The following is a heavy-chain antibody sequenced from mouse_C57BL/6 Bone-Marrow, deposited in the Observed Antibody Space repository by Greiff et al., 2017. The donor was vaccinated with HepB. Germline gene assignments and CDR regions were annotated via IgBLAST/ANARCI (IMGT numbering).Heavy chain of an antibody. V-gene: IGHV1-15*01. D-gene: IGHD2-14*01. J-gene: IGHJ4*01. CDR1: GYTFTDYE. CDR2: IDPETGGT. CDR3: TVPAYYYAMDY. Sequence: VQLQQSGAELVRPGASVTLSCKASGYTFTDYEMHWVKQTPVHGLEWIGAIDPETGGTAYNQKFKGKAILTADKSSSTAYMELRSLTSEDSAVYYCTVPAYYYAMDYWGQGTSVTVSS.